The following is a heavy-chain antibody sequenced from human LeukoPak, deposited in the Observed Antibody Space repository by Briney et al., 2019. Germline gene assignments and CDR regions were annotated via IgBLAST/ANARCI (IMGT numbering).Heavy chain of an antibody. CDR1: GYTFASYD. J-gene: IGHJ5*02. Sequence: GASVKVSCKASGYTFASYDFNWVRQGTGQGLEWMGWMNPNSGNTGYAQKFQGRVTMTRNTSISTAYMELSSLRSEDTAVYYCARASRSSWYDLNWFDPWGQGTLVTVSS. D-gene: IGHD6-13*01. V-gene: IGHV1-8*01. CDR3: ARASRSSWYDLNWFDP. CDR2: MNPNSGNT.